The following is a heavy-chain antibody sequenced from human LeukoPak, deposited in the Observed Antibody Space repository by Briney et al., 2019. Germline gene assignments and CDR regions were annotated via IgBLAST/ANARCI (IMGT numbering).Heavy chain of an antibody. V-gene: IGHV4-61*02. Sequence: SGTLSLTCTVSGGSISSGSYYWSWIRQPAGKGLEWIGRIYTSGSTNYNPSLKSRVTISVDTSKNQFSLKLSSVTAADTAVYYCARAWRDSLAAAGPDWGQGTLVTVSS. J-gene: IGHJ4*02. CDR2: IYTSGST. CDR1: GGSISSGSYY. D-gene: IGHD6-13*01. CDR3: ARAWRDSLAAAGPD.